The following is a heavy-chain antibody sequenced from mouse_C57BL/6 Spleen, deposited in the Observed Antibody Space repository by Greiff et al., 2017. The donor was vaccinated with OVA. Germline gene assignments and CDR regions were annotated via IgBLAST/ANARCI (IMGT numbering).Heavy chain of an antibody. Sequence: EVQLVESGGDLVKPGGSLKLSCAASGFTFSSYGMSWVRQTPDKRLEWVATISSGGSYTYYPDSVKGRFTISRDNAKNTLYLQMSSLKSEDTAMYCCASLDSSDYATTYWGQGTLVTVSA. CDR1: GFTFSSYG. CDR2: ISSGGSYT. CDR3: ASLDSSDYATTY. D-gene: IGHD3-2*02. J-gene: IGHJ3*01. V-gene: IGHV5-6*01.